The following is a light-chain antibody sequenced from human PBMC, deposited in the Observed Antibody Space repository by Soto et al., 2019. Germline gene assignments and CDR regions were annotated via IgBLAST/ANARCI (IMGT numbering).Light chain of an antibody. J-gene: IGLJ1*01. V-gene: IGLV2-14*01. CDR1: SSDVGGSNY. Sequence: QSALTQPASVSGSPGQSITISCTGTSSDVGGSNYVSWYQQHPGKAPKLMIYEVSNRPSWVSNRFSGSKSGNTASLTISGLQAEDEADYYCSSYTSSSIDYVFGTGTKLTVL. CDR2: EVS. CDR3: SSYTSSSIDYV.